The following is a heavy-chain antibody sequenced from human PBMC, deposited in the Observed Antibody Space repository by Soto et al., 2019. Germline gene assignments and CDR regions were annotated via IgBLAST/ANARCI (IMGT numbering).Heavy chain of an antibody. CDR1: GGSISSYY. CDR2: IYYSGST. V-gene: IGHV4-59*01. J-gene: IGHJ4*02. CDR3: ARDHRVSSPGIDY. D-gene: IGHD6-19*01. Sequence: SETLSLTCTVSGGSISSYYWSWIRQPPGKGLEWIGYIYYSGSTNYNPSLKSRVTISVDTSKNQFSLKLSSVTAADTAVYYCARDHRVSSPGIDYWGQGTLVTVSS.